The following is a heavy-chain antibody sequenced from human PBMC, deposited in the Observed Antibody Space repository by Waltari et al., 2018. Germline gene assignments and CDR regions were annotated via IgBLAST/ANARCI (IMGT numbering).Heavy chain of an antibody. Sequence: QVQLVQSGAEVKKPGASVKVSCKVSGYTLTELSMHWVRQAPGKGLEWMGGFDPEEGETIYAQKFQGRVNMTEDTSTDTAYMELSSLRSEDTAVYYCATDLPATAERRWFDPWGQGTLVTVSS. CDR3: ATDLPATAERRWFDP. V-gene: IGHV1-24*01. CDR1: GYTLTELS. D-gene: IGHD2-2*01. CDR2: FDPEEGET. J-gene: IGHJ5*02.